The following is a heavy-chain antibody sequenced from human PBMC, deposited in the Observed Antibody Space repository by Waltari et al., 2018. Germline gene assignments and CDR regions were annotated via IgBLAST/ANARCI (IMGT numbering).Heavy chain of an antibody. Sequence: EVQLVQSGAEVKKPGESLKISCKGSGYSFTSYWIGWVRQMPGKGLEWMGIIYPGDSDTRYSPSVQGQVTISADKSISTAYLQWSSLKASDTAMYYCARPDAIYDFWSGIDYWGQGTLVTVSS. CDR1: GYSFTSYW. CDR2: IYPGDSDT. D-gene: IGHD3-3*01. CDR3: ARPDAIYDFWSGIDY. J-gene: IGHJ4*02. V-gene: IGHV5-51*01.